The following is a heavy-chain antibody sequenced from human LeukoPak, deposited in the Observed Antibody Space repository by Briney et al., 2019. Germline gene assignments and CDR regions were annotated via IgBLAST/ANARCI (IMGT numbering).Heavy chain of an antibody. D-gene: IGHD1-14*01. CDR3: ARDNLGITGDAFDI. J-gene: IGHJ3*02. Sequence: GGSLRLSCAASGFTFSSYEMNWVRQAPGKGLEWVSYISSSGSTIYYADSVKGRFTISRDNAKNSLYLQMNSLRAEDTAVYYCARDNLGITGDAFDIWGQGTMVTVSS. V-gene: IGHV3-48*03. CDR1: GFTFSSYE. CDR2: ISSSGSTI.